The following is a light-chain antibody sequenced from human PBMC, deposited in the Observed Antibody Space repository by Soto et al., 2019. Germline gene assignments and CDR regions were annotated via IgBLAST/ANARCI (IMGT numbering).Light chain of an antibody. CDR2: DAS. V-gene: IGKV3-20*01. Sequence: EIVLTQSPGTLSLSPGERATLSCRASQSVSSSYLAWYQQKPGQAPRLLIYDASGRATGIPDRFSGSGSGTDFTLNISRLEHEDFAVYYCQQYGRSGTFGQGTKVEIK. CDR1: QSVSSSY. CDR3: QQYGRSGT. J-gene: IGKJ1*01.